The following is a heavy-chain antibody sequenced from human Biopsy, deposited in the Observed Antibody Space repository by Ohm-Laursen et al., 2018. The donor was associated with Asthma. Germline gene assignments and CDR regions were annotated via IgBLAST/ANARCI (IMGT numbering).Heavy chain of an antibody. CDR3: ARDLAGHCTSASCYGFDS. CDR1: GGSISSGAYF. Sequence: TLSLTCSVSGGSISSGAYFWSWARQHPGKGLEWIGYINYSGTTYYNPSLKSRVTIAVETSKNQFSLTPTSVTAADTALYYCARDLAGHCTSASCYGFDSWGQGAQVTVSS. CDR2: INYSGTT. V-gene: IGHV4-31*03. D-gene: IGHD2-2*01. J-gene: IGHJ5*01.